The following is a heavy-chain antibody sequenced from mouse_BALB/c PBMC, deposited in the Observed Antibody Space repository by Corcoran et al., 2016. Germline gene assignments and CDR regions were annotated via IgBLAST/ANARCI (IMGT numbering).Heavy chain of an antibody. Sequence: QVQLQQSGAELVRPGASVTLSCKASGYTFTDYEMHWVKQTPVHGLEWIGAIDPETGGTAYNQKFKGTATLTADKSSSTAYMELRSLTSEDSAVYYWTTGDYWGQGTTLTVSS. V-gene: IGHV1-15*01. J-gene: IGHJ2*01. CDR1: GYTFTDYE. CDR2: IDPETGGT. CDR3: TTGDY.